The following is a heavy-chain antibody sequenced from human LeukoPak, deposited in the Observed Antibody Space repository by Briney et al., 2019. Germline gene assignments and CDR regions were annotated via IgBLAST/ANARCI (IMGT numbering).Heavy chain of an antibody. D-gene: IGHD3-16*01. V-gene: IGHV3-48*02. CDR1: GFTFSSYS. CDR2: ISSSSSTI. Sequence: GGSLRLSCAASGFTFSSYSMNWVRQAPGKGLEWVSYISSSSSTIYYADSVKGRFTISRDNAKNSLYLQMNSLRDEDTAVYYCARDLGMITFGGASDYWGQGTLVIVSS. J-gene: IGHJ4*02. CDR3: ARDLGMITFGGASDY.